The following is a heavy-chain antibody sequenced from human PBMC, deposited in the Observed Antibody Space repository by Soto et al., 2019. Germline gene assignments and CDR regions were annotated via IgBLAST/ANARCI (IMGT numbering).Heavy chain of an antibody. CDR3: AKDLTHVYCGGDCHPLSARALFHWYFDL. D-gene: IGHD2-21*02. J-gene: IGHJ2*01. CDR2: ISAYNGNT. CDR1: GYTFTSYG. V-gene: IGHV1-18*01. Sequence: QVQLVQSGAEVKKPGASVKVSCKASGYTFTSYGISWVRQAPGQGLEWMGWISAYNGNTNYAQKLQGRVTMTTDTSTSTAYMELRSLRSDDTAVYYCAKDLTHVYCGGDCHPLSARALFHWYFDLWGRGTLVTVSS.